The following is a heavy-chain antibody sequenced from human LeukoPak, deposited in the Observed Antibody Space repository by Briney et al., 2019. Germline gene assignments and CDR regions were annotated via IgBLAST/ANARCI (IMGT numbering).Heavy chain of an antibody. CDR2: IYHSGST. D-gene: IGHD2-15*01. CDR3: ARRKEGGYCSGGSCYPFAFDI. Sequence: SGTLSLTCAVSGGSISSSNWWSWVRQPPGTGLEWIGEIYHSGSTNYNPSLKSRVTISVDKSKNQFSLKLSSVTAADTVVYYCARRKEGGYCSGGSCYPFAFDIWGQGTMVTVSS. V-gene: IGHV4-4*02. J-gene: IGHJ3*02. CDR1: GGSISSSNW.